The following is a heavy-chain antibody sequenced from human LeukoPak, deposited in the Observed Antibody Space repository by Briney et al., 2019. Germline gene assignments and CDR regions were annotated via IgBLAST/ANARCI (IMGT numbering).Heavy chain of an antibody. V-gene: IGHV4-4*02. CDR3: ARGGDIVVGNWFDP. J-gene: IGHJ5*02. CDR1: GGSISSSNW. Sequence: SETLSLTCAVSGGSISSSNWLSWVRQPPGKGLEWIGEIYHSGSTNYNPSLKSRVTISVDTSKNQFSLKLSSVTAADTAVYYCARGGDIVVGNWFDPWGQGTLVTVSS. CDR2: IYHSGST. D-gene: IGHD2-15*01.